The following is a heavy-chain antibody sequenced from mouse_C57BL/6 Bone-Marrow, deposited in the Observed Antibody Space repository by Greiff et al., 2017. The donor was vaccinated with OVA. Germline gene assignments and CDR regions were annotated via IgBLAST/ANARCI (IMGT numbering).Heavy chain of an antibody. J-gene: IGHJ2*01. V-gene: IGHV7-1*01. CDR3: ARDADGYLDY. Sequence: EVQRVESGGGLVQSGRSLRLSCATSGFTFSDFYMDWVRQAPGKGLEWIAESSNIANDYTNEDSVSVKGRFIVSRDTYQSNLYLQMKALRAEDTDIYYCARDADGYLDYWGQGTTLTVSS. CDR1: GFTFSDFY. D-gene: IGHD2-3*01. CDR2: SSNIANDYTN.